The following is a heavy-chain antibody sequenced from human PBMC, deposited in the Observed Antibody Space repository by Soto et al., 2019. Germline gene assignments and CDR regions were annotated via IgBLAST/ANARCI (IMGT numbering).Heavy chain of an antibody. CDR1: GFTFDDYA. V-gene: IGHV3-9*01. J-gene: IGHJ4*02. Sequence: PGGALSLSCAASGFTFDDYAMDGVRQAPGKGLEWVSVISWNSGSIGYADSVKGRFTISRDNAKNSLYLQMNSLRAEDTALYYCAKDTGGQQLVQGFDYWGQGTLVTVSS. CDR2: ISWNSGSI. D-gene: IGHD6-13*01. CDR3: AKDTGGQQLVQGFDY.